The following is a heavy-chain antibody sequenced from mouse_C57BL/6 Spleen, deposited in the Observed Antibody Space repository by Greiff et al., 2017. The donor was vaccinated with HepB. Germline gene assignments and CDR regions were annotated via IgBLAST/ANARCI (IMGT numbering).Heavy chain of an antibody. Sequence: VQLQQSGAELARPGASVKLSCKASGYTFTSYGISWVKQRTGQGLEWIGEIYPRSGNTYYNEKFKGKATLTADKSSSTAYMEIRSLTSEDSAVYFCARGYDYDEAMDYWGQGTSVTVSS. V-gene: IGHV1-81*01. CDR3: ARGYDYDEAMDY. J-gene: IGHJ4*01. CDR1: GYTFTSYG. CDR2: IYPRSGNT. D-gene: IGHD2-4*01.